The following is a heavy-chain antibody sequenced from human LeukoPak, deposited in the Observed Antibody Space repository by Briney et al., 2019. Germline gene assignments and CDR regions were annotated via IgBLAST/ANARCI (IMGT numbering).Heavy chain of an antibody. CDR2: IYYSGST. CDR3: ARVYCSSTSCHLDP. V-gene: IGHV4-61*01. J-gene: IGHJ5*02. CDR1: GGSISSGTNY. Sequence: SQTLSLTCTVSGGSISSGTNYWSWIRQPPGKGLEWIGYIYYSGSTNYNPSLKSRVTISVDTSKNQFSLKRSSVTAADTAVYYCARVYCSSTSCHLDPWGQGTLVTVSS. D-gene: IGHD2-2*01.